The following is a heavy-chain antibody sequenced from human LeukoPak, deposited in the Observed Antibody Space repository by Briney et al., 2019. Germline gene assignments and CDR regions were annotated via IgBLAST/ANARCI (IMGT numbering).Heavy chain of an antibody. J-gene: IGHJ4*02. CDR1: GFTFSSYA. CDR3: AKERVQTYYDFWSGYSTYFDY. CDR2: ISGSGGST. D-gene: IGHD3-3*01. V-gene: IGHV3-23*01. Sequence: GGSLRLSCAASGFTFSSYAMSWVRQAPGKGLEWVPAISGSGGSTYYADSVKGRFTISRDNSKNTLYLQMNSLRAEGTAVYYCAKERVQTYYDFWSGYSTYFDYWGQGTLVTVSS.